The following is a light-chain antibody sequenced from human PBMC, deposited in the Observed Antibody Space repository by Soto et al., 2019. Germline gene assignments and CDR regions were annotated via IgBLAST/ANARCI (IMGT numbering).Light chain of an antibody. CDR3: GAWDESLNGYV. CDR1: SSNIGGNS. V-gene: IGLV1-51*01. CDR2: DDN. Sequence: QSVLTQPPSVSAAPGQKVTISCSGSSSNIGGNSVSWYQQLPGTAPKLLIYDDNKRPSGIPDRFSGSKSGTSATLGINGLQSGDEADYYCGAWDESLNGYVFGTGTKVTVL. J-gene: IGLJ1*01.